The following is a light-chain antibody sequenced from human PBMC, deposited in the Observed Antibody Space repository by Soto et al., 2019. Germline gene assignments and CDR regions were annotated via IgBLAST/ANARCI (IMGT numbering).Light chain of an antibody. V-gene: IGKV3-15*01. CDR3: QQYNNWWS. Sequence: EIVMTQSPATMSASPGERATLSCRASQSVSNNLAWYHQKPGQAPRLLIYGASTRATGIPARFSGSGSGTEFTLTISSLQPEDFAVYYCQQYNNWWSFGQGTKVEIK. CDR1: QSVSNN. J-gene: IGKJ1*01. CDR2: GAS.